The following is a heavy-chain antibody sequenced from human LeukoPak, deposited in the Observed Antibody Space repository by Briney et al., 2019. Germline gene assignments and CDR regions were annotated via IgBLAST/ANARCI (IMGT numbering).Heavy chain of an antibody. CDR1: GGSISSSSYY. CDR3: ASGPPYYDFWSGYFESGYMDV. D-gene: IGHD3-3*01. V-gene: IGHV4-39*01. J-gene: IGHJ6*03. Sequence: SETLSLTCTVSGGSISSSSYYWGWIRQPPGKGLEWIGSIYYSGSTYYNPSLKSRVTISVDTSKNQFSLKLSSVTAADTAVYYCASGPPYYDFWSGYFESGYMDVWGKGTTVTASS. CDR2: IYYSGST.